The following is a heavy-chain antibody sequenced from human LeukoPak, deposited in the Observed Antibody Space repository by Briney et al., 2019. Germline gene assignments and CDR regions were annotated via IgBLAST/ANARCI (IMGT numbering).Heavy chain of an antibody. CDR2: ISTGSSTT. CDR1: EFAFSTYN. CDR3: AGVAAGYSVNYFDY. J-gene: IGHJ4*02. V-gene: IGHV3-48*02. D-gene: IGHD4-23*01. Sequence: PGGSLRLSCAASEFAFSTYNMNWVRQAPGKGLEWVSYISTGSSTTYYADSVKGRFTISRDNVENSLYLQMNSLRDEDTAAYYCAGVAAGYSVNYFDYWGQGTLVTVSS.